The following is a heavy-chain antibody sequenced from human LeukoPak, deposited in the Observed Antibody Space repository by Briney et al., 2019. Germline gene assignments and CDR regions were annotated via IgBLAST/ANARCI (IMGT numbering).Heavy chain of an antibody. D-gene: IGHD6-6*01. V-gene: IGHV5-51*01. J-gene: IGHJ4*02. CDR1: GYSFTTYW. CDR2: IYPGDSDT. Sequence: ESLKISCQGSGYSFTTYWIGWVRQMPGKGLEWMGIIYPGDSDTRYSPSFQGQVTISADTSISTAYLQWSSLKASDTAMYYCARLGEEYTSSSGGLDSWGQGTLVTVSS. CDR3: ARLGEEYTSSSGGLDS.